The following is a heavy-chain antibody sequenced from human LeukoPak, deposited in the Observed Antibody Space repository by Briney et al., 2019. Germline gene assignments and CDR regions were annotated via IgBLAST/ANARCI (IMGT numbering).Heavy chain of an antibody. D-gene: IGHD3-3*01. J-gene: IGHJ3*02. CDR1: GGSNSSGSYY. CDR3: ARDRTIFGVVEAFDI. Sequence: PSQTLSLTCTVSGGSNSSGSYYWSWIRQPAGKGLEWIGRIYTSGSTNYNPSLKSRVTISVDTSKNQFSLKLSSVTAADTAVYYCARDRTIFGVVEAFDIWGQGTMVTVSS. V-gene: IGHV4-61*02. CDR2: IYTSGST.